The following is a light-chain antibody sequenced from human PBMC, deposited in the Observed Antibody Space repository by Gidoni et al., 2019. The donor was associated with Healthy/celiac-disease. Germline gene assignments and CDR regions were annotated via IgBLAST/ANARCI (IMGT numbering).Light chain of an antibody. CDR2: DAS. J-gene: IGKJ4*01. Sequence: DIQMTPSPYSLSASVGDRVTITCQASKDISNNLNWYQQKPGKAPKLLIYDASNLETGVPSRFSGSGSGTDFTFTISSLQPEDIATYYCQQYDNLPLTFGGGTKVEIK. CDR3: QQYDNLPLT. CDR1: KDISNN. V-gene: IGKV1-33*01.